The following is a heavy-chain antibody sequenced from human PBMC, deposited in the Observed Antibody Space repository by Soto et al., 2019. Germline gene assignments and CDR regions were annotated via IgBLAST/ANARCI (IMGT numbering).Heavy chain of an antibody. CDR2: IYYSGST. CDR1: GCSISSYY. Sequence: PSETLSLTCTVSGCSISSYYWSWIRQPPGKGLEWIGYIYYSGSTNYNPSLKSRVTISVDTSKNQFSLKLSSVTAADTAVYYCARGYDFWSGDSGGGSRNWFDPWGQGTLVSVSS. CDR3: ARGYDFWSGDSGGGSRNWFDP. J-gene: IGHJ5*02. D-gene: IGHD3-3*01. V-gene: IGHV4-59*01.